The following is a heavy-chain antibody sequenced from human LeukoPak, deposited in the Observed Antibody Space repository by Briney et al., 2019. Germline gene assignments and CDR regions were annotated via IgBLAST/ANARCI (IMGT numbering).Heavy chain of an antibody. D-gene: IGHD6-25*01. CDR2: VYYGRSP. CDR1: GGSISSGGYS. Sequence: PSETLSLTCAVSGGSISSGGYSWSWIRQPPGKGLEWIGSVYYGRSPYFNPSLESRAAISVDTSKNHFSLKMSPVTAADTAVYYCARSSGTGTFSYWGQGTLVTVSS. CDR3: ARSSGTGTFSY. J-gene: IGHJ4*02. V-gene: IGHV4-30-2*03.